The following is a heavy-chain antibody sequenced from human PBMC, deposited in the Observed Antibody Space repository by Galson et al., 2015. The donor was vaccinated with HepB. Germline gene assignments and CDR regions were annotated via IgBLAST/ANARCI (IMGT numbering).Heavy chain of an antibody. J-gene: IGHJ6*02. Sequence: VKVSCKVSGYTFTDYYMHWVQQAPGKGLEWMGLVDPEDGETIYAEKFQGRVTITADTSTDTAYMELSSLRSEDTAVYYCATGIAARNFGMDVWGQGTTVTVS. D-gene: IGHD6-6*01. CDR2: VDPEDGET. CDR3: ATGIAARNFGMDV. CDR1: GYTFTDYY. V-gene: IGHV1-69-2*01.